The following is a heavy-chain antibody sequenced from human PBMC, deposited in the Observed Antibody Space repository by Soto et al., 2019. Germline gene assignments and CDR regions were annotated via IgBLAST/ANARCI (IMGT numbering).Heavy chain of an antibody. V-gene: IGHV4-59*02. Sequence: SETLSLTCTVSGASVSSYYWSWIRQPPGKGLEWLGYILYTGNTNYNPSLKSRVTMSVDTSKNQVSLKLSAVTAADTAVYYCARAADLRVYYYYYGMDVWGQGTTVTVSS. J-gene: IGHJ6*02. D-gene: IGHD3-16*01. CDR3: ARAADLRVYYYYYGMDV. CDR1: GASVSSYY. CDR2: ILYTGNT.